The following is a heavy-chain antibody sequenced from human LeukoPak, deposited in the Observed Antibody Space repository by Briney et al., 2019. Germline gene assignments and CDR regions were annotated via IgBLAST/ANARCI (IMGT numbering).Heavy chain of an antibody. CDR1: GFTFSSYA. CDR3: ARTTPYYDSSGYYLAFDY. Sequence: GSLRLSCAASGFTFSSYAMSWIRQPPGKGLEWIGYIYYSGSTNYNPSLKSRVTISVDTSKNQFSLKLSSVTAADTAVYYCARTTPYYDSSGYYLAFDYWGQGTLVTVSS. V-gene: IGHV4-59*01. D-gene: IGHD3-22*01. J-gene: IGHJ4*02. CDR2: IYYSGST.